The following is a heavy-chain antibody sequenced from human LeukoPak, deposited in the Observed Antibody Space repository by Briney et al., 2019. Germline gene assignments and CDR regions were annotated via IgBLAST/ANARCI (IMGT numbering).Heavy chain of an antibody. V-gene: IGHV1-69*04. CDR3: ARGVVTAIPTPFDL. CDR1: GGTFSSYV. Sequence: GASVKVSCKASGGTFSSYVISWVRQAPGQGLEWMGRIIPIFGVAKYAQKFQGRVTITADKSTSTAYMELSSLRSEDTAVYYCARGVVTAIPTPFDLWGRGTLVTVSS. J-gene: IGHJ2*01. CDR2: IIPIFGVA. D-gene: IGHD2-21*02.